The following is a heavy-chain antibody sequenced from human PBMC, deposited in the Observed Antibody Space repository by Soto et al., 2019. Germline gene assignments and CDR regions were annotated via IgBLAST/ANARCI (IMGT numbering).Heavy chain of an antibody. CDR3: ASTTLSGYSSGWYSFV. J-gene: IGHJ4*02. D-gene: IGHD6-19*01. V-gene: IGHV1-69*02. CDR2: IIPILGIA. CDR1: GGTFSSYT. Sequence: QVQLVQSGAEVKKPGSSVKVSCKASGGTFSSYTISWVRQAPGQGLEWMGRIIPILGIANYAQKFQGRVTITADKSTSTAYMELSSLRSEDTAVYYCASTTLSGYSSGWYSFVWCQGTLVTVSS.